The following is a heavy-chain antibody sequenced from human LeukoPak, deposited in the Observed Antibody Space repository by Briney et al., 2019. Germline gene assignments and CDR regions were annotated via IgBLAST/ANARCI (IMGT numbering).Heavy chain of an antibody. D-gene: IGHD3-9*01. J-gene: IGHJ4*02. CDR3: AKAPNYDILTGYFDY. CDR1: GLSFSNYW. V-gene: IGHV3-74*01. Sequence: GGSLRLSCEASGLSFSNYWMHWVRQAPGRGLVWVSRINPEETTISYADSVKGRFTISRDNARNTLHLQMNSLRAEDTAVYYCAKAPNYDILTGYFDYWGQGTLVTVSS. CDR2: INPEETTI.